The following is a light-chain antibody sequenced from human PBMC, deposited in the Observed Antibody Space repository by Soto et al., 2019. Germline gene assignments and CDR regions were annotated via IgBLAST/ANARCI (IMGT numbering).Light chain of an antibody. Sequence: EIVMTQSPATLSVSPVERATVSCRASQSVSRNLAWYQQKPGQAPRLLSYRSSTRATGIPASFSGSGSGTELTLTISTLQSEDFEVYYGQQYNNWPSLTFGQGNKVENK. J-gene: IGKJ1*01. CDR1: QSVSRN. V-gene: IGKV3-15*01. CDR2: RSS. CDR3: QQYNNWPSLT.